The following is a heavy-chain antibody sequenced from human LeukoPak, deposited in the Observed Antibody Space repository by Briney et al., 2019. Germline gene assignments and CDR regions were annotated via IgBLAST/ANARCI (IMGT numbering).Heavy chain of an antibody. Sequence: SETLSLTCAVYGGSFSGYYWSWIRQPPGKGLEWSGEINHSGSTNYNPSLKSRVTISVDTSKNQFSLKLSSVTAADTAVYYCARGNDRVVVAATHRRWFDPWGQGTLVTVSS. CDR3: ARGNDRVVVAATHRRWFDP. CDR1: GGSFSGYY. CDR2: INHSGST. V-gene: IGHV4-34*01. D-gene: IGHD2-15*01. J-gene: IGHJ5*02.